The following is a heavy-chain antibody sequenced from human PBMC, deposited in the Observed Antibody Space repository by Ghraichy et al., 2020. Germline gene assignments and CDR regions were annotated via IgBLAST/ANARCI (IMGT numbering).Heavy chain of an antibody. V-gene: IGHV4-34*01. J-gene: IGHJ5*02. CDR3: ARGTTYCSSTSCQLDWFDP. CDR2: INHSGST. Sequence: SETLSLTCPVYGGSFSVYYWSWIRQPPGKGLEWIGEINHSGSTNYNPSLKSRVTISVDTSKNQFSLKLSSVTAADTAVYYCARGTTYCSSTSCQLDWFDPWGQGTLVTVSS. D-gene: IGHD2-2*01. CDR1: GGSFSVYY.